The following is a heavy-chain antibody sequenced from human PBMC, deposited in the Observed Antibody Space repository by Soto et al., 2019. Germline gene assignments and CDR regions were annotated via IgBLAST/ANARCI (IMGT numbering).Heavy chain of an antibody. CDR2: IYYSGST. V-gene: IGHV4-39*01. Sequence: SETLSLTCTVSGDSISSSSYYWAWIRQPPGKGLEWIGNIYYSGSTYYNPSLKSRVTISVDTSKNQFSLKLSSVTAADTAVYYCASPSKGYYGHGDYYGMDVWGQGTTVTVPS. J-gene: IGHJ6*02. CDR3: ASPSKGYYGHGDYYGMDV. D-gene: IGHD1-26*01. CDR1: GDSISSSSYY.